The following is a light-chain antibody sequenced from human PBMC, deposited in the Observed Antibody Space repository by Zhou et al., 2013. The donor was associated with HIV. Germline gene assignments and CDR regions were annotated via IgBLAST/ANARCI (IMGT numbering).Light chain of an antibody. CDR3: QQYVSSPYT. J-gene: IGKJ2*01. CDR2: DAS. CDR1: QSVSNY. Sequence: EIVLTQSPGTLSLSPGDTATLSCRASQSVSNYLAWYQQKPGQAPRLLIYDASNRATGIPARFSGSGSGTDFTLTISSLEPEDFAVYYCQQYVSSPYTFGQGTKLEIK. V-gene: IGKV3-11*01.